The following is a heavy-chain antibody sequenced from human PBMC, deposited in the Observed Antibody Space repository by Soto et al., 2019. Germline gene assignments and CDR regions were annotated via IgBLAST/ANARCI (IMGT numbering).Heavy chain of an antibody. CDR2: ISYDGSNK. V-gene: IGHV3-30-3*01. Sequence: PGGSLRFSCAASGFTFSSYAMHWVRQAPGKGLEWVAVISYDGSNKYYADSVKGRFTISRDNSKNTLYLQMNSLRAEDTAVYYCAKDVVVGATPGLGDYYYYYGMDVWGQGTTVTVSS. J-gene: IGHJ6*02. CDR1: GFTFSSYA. CDR3: AKDVVVGATPGLGDYYYYYGMDV. D-gene: IGHD1-26*01.